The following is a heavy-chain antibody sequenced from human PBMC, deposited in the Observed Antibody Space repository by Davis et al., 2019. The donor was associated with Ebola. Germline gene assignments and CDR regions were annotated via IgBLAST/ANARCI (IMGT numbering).Heavy chain of an antibody. CDR3: ARHFVGKLFGMDV. V-gene: IGHV5-10-1*01. D-gene: IGHD3-3*02. Sequence: GESLKISCEGSGYSFTSYWISWVRQMPGKGLEWMGRIRPSDSYTDYSPSFQGHVTISTDKSINTAYLQWNSLKASDTAIYFCARHFVGKLFGMDVWGQGTMVIVSS. CDR1: GYSFTSYW. CDR2: IRPSDSYT. J-gene: IGHJ6*02.